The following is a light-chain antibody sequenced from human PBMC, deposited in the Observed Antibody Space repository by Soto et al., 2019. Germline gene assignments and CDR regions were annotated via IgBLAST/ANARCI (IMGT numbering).Light chain of an antibody. J-gene: IGKJ1*01. CDR2: GTS. Sequence: EIVLTQSPGTLSLSPGERATLSCRASQSVSSSFVAWFQQKPGQAPRLLIYGTSSRATGIPDRFSGSGSGTDFTLTINRLEPEDFAMYFCQQYESSPWTVGQGTKVEIK. CDR3: QQYESSPWT. CDR1: QSVSSSF. V-gene: IGKV3-20*01.